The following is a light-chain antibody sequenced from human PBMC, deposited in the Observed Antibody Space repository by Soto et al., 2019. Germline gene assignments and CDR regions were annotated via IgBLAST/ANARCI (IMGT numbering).Light chain of an antibody. Sequence: QSVLAQPASVSGSPGQSITIPCTGTTSDIGVYGYVSWYQHQPGKAPKLLIYDVNNRPSGISDRFSGSKSGDTASLTISGLQAEDEADYFCFSKISGFVYGFGTGTKVTVL. J-gene: IGLJ1*01. CDR2: DVN. CDR1: TSDIGVYGY. CDR3: FSKISGFVYG. V-gene: IGLV2-14*01.